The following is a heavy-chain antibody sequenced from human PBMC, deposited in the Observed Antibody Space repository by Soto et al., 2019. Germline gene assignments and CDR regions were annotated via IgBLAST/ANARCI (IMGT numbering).Heavy chain of an antibody. CDR1: GGSISSGGYY. CDR2: IYYSGRT. J-gene: IGHJ3*02. Sequence: QVQLQESGPGLVKPSQTLSLTCTVSGGSISSGGYYWSWIRQHPGKGLEWIGYIYYSGRTYYNPSLKSRVSISVDTSKNQFSLKLSSVTAADTAVYYCARGSITMTIGMPGHAFDIWGQGTMVTVSS. D-gene: IGHD3-22*01. V-gene: IGHV4-31*03. CDR3: ARGSITMTIGMPGHAFDI.